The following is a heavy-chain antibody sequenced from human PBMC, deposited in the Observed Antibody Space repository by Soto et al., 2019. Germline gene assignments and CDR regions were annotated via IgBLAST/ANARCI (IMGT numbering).Heavy chain of an antibody. CDR3: ARGLAAGDY. V-gene: IGHV1-46*01. Sequence: QVQLVQSGAEVKKPGASVKLSCKASGYTFTSYYIHWLRQAPGQGLEWMAIINPNGGSTNYAQKFQGRVTLTRDTSTSTVYMDLSSLKSEDTAVYYCARGLAAGDYWGQGTLVTVSS. D-gene: IGHD6-13*01. CDR2: INPNGGST. J-gene: IGHJ4*02. CDR1: GYTFTSYY.